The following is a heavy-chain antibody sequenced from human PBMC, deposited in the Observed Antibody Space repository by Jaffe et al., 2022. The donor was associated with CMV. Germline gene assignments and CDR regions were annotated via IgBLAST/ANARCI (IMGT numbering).Heavy chain of an antibody. J-gene: IGHJ3*02. CDR1: GGSISSSSYY. CDR3: ARPKGYSYGHAYDI. CDR2: IYYSGST. Sequence: QLQLQESGPGLVKPSETLSLTCTVSGGSISSSSYYWGWIRQPPGKGLEWIGSIYYSGSTYYNPSLKSRVTISVDTSKNQFSLKLSSVTAADTAVYYCARPKGYSYGHAYDIWGQGTMVTVSS. V-gene: IGHV4-39*01. D-gene: IGHD5-18*01.